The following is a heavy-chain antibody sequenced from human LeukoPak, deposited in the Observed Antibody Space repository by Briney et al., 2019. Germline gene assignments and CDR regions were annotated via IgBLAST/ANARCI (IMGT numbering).Heavy chain of an antibody. V-gene: IGHV3-23*01. CDR1: GFTFSSYA. CDR3: AKWKYSNSGIDDY. Sequence: GGSLRLSCAASGFTFSSYAMSWVRQVPGKGLEWVSVISGSGDNTYYVDSVKGRFTISRDNSKNMLYLQMDSLRAEDTAVYYCAKWKYSNSGIDDYWGQGTLVTVSS. D-gene: IGHD6-6*01. J-gene: IGHJ4*02. CDR2: ISGSGDNT.